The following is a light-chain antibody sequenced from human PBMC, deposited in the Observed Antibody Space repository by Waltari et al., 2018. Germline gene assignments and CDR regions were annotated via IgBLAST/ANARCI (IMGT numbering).Light chain of an antibody. Sequence: QSALTQPASVSGSPGQSITISCTGGSGDVGSYNLVSWYQQSPGKAPKLLLFEVTQRPSGVSPRFSGSKSGKTAALTISGLQAEDEAHYFCSSYANVGDTLMFGGGTKLTVL. V-gene: IGLV2-23*02. CDR2: EVT. CDR3: SSYANVGDTLM. CDR1: SGDVGSYNL. J-gene: IGLJ3*02.